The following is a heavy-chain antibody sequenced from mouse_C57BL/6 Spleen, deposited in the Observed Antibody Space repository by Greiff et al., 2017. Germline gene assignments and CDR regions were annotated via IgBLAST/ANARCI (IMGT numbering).Heavy chain of an antibody. J-gene: IGHJ2*01. D-gene: IGHD1-1*01. V-gene: IGHV5-12*01. CDR1: GFTFSDYY. CDR2: ISNGGGST. CDR3: ARGAYYYGSTYFGY. Sequence: EVKLVESGGGLVQPGGSLKLSCAASGFTFSDYYMYWVRQTPEKRLEWVAYISNGGGSTYYPDTVKGRFTISRDNAKNTLYLQMSRLKSEDTAMYYCARGAYYYGSTYFGYWGQGTTLTVSS.